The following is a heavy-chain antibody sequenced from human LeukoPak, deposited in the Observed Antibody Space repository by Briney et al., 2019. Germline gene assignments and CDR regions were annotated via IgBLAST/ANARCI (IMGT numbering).Heavy chain of an antibody. CDR3: ARAFFYGDQGDY. D-gene: IGHD4-17*01. J-gene: IGHJ4*02. CDR1: GYTFTGYG. V-gene: IGHV1-18*01. Sequence: EASVKVSCKASGYTFTGYGISWVRQAPGKGLEWMGGFDPEDGETIYAQKFQGRVTMTEDTSTSTAYMELRSLRSDDTAVYYCARAFFYGDQGDYWGQGTLVTVSS. CDR2: FDPEDGET.